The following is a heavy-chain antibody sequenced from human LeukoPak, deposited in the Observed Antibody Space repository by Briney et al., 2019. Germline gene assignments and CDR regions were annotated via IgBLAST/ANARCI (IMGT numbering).Heavy chain of an antibody. J-gene: IGHJ4*02. CDR1: GFTFSSYE. V-gene: IGHV3-48*03. CDR2: ISSSGSTT. D-gene: IGHD1-14*01. CDR3: ARGNPFLGY. Sequence: GGSLRLSCAASGFTFSSYEMNWVRQAPGKGLEWVSYISSSGSTTYYADSVKGRFTISRDNAKNSLYLQMNSLRAEDTAVYYCARGNPFLGYWGQGTLVTVSS.